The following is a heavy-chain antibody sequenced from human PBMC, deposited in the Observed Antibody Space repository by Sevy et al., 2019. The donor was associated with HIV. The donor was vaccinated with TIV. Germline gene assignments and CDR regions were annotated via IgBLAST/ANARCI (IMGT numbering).Heavy chain of an antibody. CDR1: GFTFSSYS. Sequence: GGSLRLSCAASGFTFSSYSMSWVRQAPGKGLEWVANIKQDGSEKYYVDSVKGRFTISRDNAKNSLYLQMNSLRAEDTAVYYCARFAYSSSFDYWGQGTLVTVSS. CDR3: ARFAYSSSFDY. V-gene: IGHV3-7*01. D-gene: IGHD6-6*01. J-gene: IGHJ4*02. CDR2: IKQDGSEK.